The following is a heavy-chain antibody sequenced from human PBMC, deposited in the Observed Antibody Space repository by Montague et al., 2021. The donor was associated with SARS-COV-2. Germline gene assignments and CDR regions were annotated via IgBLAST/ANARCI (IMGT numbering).Heavy chain of an antibody. CDR2: IYYSGST. Sequence: SETLSLTCTVSGGSISSSSYYWGWIRQPPGKGLEWIGCIYYSGSTHYNPSLKSRVTISVDTSKNQFSLKLSSVTAADTAVYYCAADYGERDWFDPWGQGTLVTVSS. J-gene: IGHJ5*02. V-gene: IGHV4-39*01. CDR3: AADYGERDWFDP. CDR1: GGSISSSSYY. D-gene: IGHD4-17*01.